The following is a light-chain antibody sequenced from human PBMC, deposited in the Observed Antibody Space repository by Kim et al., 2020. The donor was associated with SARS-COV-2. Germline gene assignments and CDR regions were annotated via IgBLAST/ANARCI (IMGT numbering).Light chain of an antibody. CDR2: LEGSGSY. CDR1: SGHSSYI. Sequence: QLVLTQSSSASASLGSSVKLTCTLSSGHSSYIIAWHQQQPGKAPRYLMKLEGSGSYNKGTGVPDRFSGSRSGADRYLTISNLQSEDEADYYCETWDSNTRVFGGGTQLTVL. V-gene: IGLV4-60*03. J-gene: IGLJ3*02. CDR3: ETWDSNTRV.